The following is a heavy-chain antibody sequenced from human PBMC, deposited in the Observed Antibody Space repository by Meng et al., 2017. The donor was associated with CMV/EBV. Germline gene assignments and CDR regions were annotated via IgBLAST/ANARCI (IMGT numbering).Heavy chain of an antibody. V-gene: IGHV3-7*01. CDR1: GFTFSSYW. CDR3: ARWGRWLQFFDY. CDR2: IQQDGSEK. J-gene: IGHJ4*02. D-gene: IGHD5-24*01. Sequence: GESLKISCAASGFTFSSYWKSWVRQAPGKGLEWVANIQQDGSEKYYVDSVKGRFTISRDNAKNSLYLQMNSLRAEDTAVYYCARWGRWLQFFDYWGQGTLVTVSS.